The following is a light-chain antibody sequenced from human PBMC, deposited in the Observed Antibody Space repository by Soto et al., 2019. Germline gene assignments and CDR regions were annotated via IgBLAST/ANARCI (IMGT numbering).Light chain of an antibody. CDR1: QSVRSSS. V-gene: IGKV3-20*01. CDR3: QQYGNSPRT. Sequence: ETVLTQSPGTLSLSPGERATLSCRASQSVRSSSLAWYQQKPGQAPRLLIYGASSRATGIPDRFSGSGSGTDFTLTISRLEPEDFAVYYCQQYGNSPRTFCQGTQVEIK. CDR2: GAS. J-gene: IGKJ1*01.